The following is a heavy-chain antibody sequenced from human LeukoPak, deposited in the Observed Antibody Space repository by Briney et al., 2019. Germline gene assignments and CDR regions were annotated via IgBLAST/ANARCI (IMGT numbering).Heavy chain of an antibody. V-gene: IGHV4-31*03. J-gene: IGHJ5*02. CDR2: IYYSGST. D-gene: IGHD3-22*01. CDR3: ARAPRTMIVLVDWFYP. Sequence: PSQTLSLTCTLSRGSISSGGYYWSWIRQHPGKGLEWIGYIYYSGSTYYNPSLKSRVTISVDTSKNQFSLKLSSVTAADTAVYYCARAPRTMIVLVDWFYPWGQGTLVTVSS. CDR1: RGSISSGGYY.